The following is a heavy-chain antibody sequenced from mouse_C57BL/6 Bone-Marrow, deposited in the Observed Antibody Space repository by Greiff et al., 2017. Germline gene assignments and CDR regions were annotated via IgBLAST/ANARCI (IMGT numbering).Heavy chain of an antibody. CDR3: SSTKLPYYALDY. Sequence: QVQLQQSGAELVRPGSSVKLSCTASGYTFTSYWMDWVKQRPGQGLEWIGNIYPSDSETPYNQKFKSKATLTVANPSSPAFMHLRSLTSEVSAVYYCSSTKLPYYALDYWGQGTSVTVSS. CDR1: GYTFTSYW. CDR2: IYPSDSET. D-gene: IGHD2-1*01. J-gene: IGHJ4*01. V-gene: IGHV1-61*01.